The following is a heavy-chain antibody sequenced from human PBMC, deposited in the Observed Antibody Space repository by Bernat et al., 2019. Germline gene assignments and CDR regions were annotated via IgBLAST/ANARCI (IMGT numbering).Heavy chain of an antibody. D-gene: IGHD3-22*01. Sequence: QVQLVQSGAEVKKPGASVKVSCKASGYTFTSYGISWVRQAPGQGLEWMGWISAYNGNTNYAQKLQGRVTMTTDTSTSTAYMELRSLRSEDTAVYYCARYDSSGYWEKYAFDIWGQGTMVTVSS. CDR1: GYTFTSYG. V-gene: IGHV1-18*01. J-gene: IGHJ3*02. CDR3: ARYDSSGYWEKYAFDI. CDR2: ISAYNGNT.